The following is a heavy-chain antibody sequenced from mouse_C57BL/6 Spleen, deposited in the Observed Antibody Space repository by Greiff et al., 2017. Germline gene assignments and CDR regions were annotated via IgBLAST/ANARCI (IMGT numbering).Heavy chain of an antibody. V-gene: IGHV1-85*01. CDR1: GYTFTSYD. D-gene: IGHD2-4*01. Sequence: QVQLKQSGPELVKPGASVKLSCKASGYTFTSYDINWVKQRPGQGLEWIGWIYPRDGSTKYNEKFKGKATLTVDTSSSTAYMELHSLTSEDSAVYFCARMRDYPYYAMDYWGQGTSVTVSS. CDR2: IYPRDGST. CDR3: ARMRDYPYYAMDY. J-gene: IGHJ4*01.